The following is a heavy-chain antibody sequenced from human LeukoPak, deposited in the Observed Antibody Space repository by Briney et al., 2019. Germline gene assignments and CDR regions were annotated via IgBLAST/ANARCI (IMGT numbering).Heavy chain of an antibody. CDR3: AKDLYCSSTSCSFDY. CDR1: GFIFTSYA. V-gene: IGHV3-23*01. D-gene: IGHD2-2*01. CDR2: TSGGGGST. Sequence: GGSLRLSCAASGFIFTSYAMSWVRQAPGKGLEWVSATSGGGGSTFYADSVKGRFTISRDNPENTLYLQMNSLRAGDTAVYYCAKDLYCSSTSCSFDYWGQGTLVTVSS. J-gene: IGHJ4*02.